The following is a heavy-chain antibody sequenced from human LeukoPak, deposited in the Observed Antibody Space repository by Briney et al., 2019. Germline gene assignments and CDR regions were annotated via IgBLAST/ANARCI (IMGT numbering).Heavy chain of an antibody. D-gene: IGHD2-15*01. CDR2: ISTYEGNT. CDR1: GYTFTRYG. Sequence: ASVKVSCKASGYTFTRYGISWVRQAPGQGLEWMGWISTYEGNTNYAQNLQGRVTMTRDTSTSTAYMELWSLKSDDTAVYYCARDLGLRCIGGTCPFDYWGQGTLVTVSS. J-gene: IGHJ4*02. V-gene: IGHV1-18*04. CDR3: ARDLGLRCIGGTCPFDY.